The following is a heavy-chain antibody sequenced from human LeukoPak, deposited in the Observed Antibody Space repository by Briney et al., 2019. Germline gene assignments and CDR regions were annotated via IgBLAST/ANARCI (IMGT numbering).Heavy chain of an antibody. Sequence: PGGSLRLSCAASGFTFSSYAMHWVRQAPGKGLEWVAVVSFDGDNKYYADSVKDRFTISRDNSQNTLYLQMNSLRAEDTAVYYCAKEACGGSCTSDYFDYWGQGTLVTVSS. V-gene: IGHV3-30-3*01. J-gene: IGHJ4*02. CDR1: GFTFSSYA. CDR2: VSFDGDNK. CDR3: AKEACGGSCTSDYFDY. D-gene: IGHD2-15*01.